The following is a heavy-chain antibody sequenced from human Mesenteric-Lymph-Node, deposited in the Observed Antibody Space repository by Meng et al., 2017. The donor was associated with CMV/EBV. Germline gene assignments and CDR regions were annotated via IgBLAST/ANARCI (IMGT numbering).Heavy chain of an antibody. D-gene: IGHD3-22*01. CDR1: GFTVSSTY. J-gene: IGHJ4*02. CDR3: ANLVVVGGGFDY. CDR2: INSGGNT. Sequence: GESLKISCAASGFTVSSTYMSWVRQAPGKGLEWISLINSGGNTYYTDSVMGRFTISRDDSRSTVYLQMNSLRAEDTAVYYCANLVVVGGGFDYWGQGTLVTVSS. V-gene: IGHV3-53*05.